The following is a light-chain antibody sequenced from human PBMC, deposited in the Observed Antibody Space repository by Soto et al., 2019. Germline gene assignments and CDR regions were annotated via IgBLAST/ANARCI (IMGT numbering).Light chain of an antibody. CDR1: QGISSY. V-gene: IGKV1-8*01. CDR3: QQYYSYPWT. CDR2: AAS. Sequence: AIRMTQSPSSLSASTGDRVTINCRACQGISSYLAWYQQKPGKAPKLLIYAASTLQSGVPSRFSGSGSGTDFTLTIICLQSEDFATYYCQQYYSYPWTFGQGTKVDIK. J-gene: IGKJ1*01.